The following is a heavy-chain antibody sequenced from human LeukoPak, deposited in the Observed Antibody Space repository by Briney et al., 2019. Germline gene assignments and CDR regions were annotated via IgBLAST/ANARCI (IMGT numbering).Heavy chain of an antibody. V-gene: IGHV4-34*01. CDR1: GGSFSGYY. CDR3: ARGCYYGSGSVKYYYYYMDV. D-gene: IGHD3-10*01. Sequence: SETLSLTCAVYGGSFSGYYWSWIRQPPGKGLEWIGEINHSGSTNYNPSLKSRVTISVDTSKNQFSLKLSSVTAADTAVYYCARGCYYGSGSVKYYYYYMDVWGKGTTVTVSS. J-gene: IGHJ6*03. CDR2: INHSGST.